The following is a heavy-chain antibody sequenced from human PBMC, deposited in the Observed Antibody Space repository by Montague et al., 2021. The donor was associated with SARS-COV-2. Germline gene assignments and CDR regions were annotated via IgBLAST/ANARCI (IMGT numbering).Heavy chain of an antibody. Sequence: SETLSLTCTVSGGSISTYYWNWIRQFPGKGLEWIGYIDYSGSTXXXPSXRGRVTISVDRSEIQFSLKLNSVTAADTAIYYCARLPYDNSYGMDVWGQGTTVTVSS. CDR3: ARLPYDNSYGMDV. V-gene: IGHV4-59*01. CDR1: GGSISTYY. D-gene: IGHD3-9*01. CDR2: IDYSGST. J-gene: IGHJ6*02.